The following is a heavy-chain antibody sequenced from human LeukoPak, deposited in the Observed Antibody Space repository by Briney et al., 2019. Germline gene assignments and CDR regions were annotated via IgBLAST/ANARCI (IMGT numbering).Heavy chain of an antibody. J-gene: IGHJ1*01. CDR3: ARESTAGYNSSWYGFRN. V-gene: IGHV3-7*01. CDR1: GFTFSGYW. CDR2: INQDGSEK. D-gene: IGHD6-13*01. Sequence: GGSLRLSCAAPGFTFSGYWMSWVRQAPGKGLGWVATINQDGSEKYYVDSVKGRFTISRDNAKNSLFLQMGSLRVEDTAVYYCARESTAGYNSSWYGFRNWGQGTLVSVSS.